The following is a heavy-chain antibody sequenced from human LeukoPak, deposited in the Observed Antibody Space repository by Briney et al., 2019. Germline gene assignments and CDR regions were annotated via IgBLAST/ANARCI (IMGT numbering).Heavy chain of an antibody. Sequence: GGSLRLSCAASGFTFSGHWMSWVRQAPGKGLEWVANINQGGSDKYYVDSVKGRFTISRDNANNLLYLQMNSLRGEDTAVYYCTRDRSLAEDDWGQGTLVTVSS. D-gene: IGHD1-14*01. CDR2: INQGGSDK. CDR1: GFTFSGHW. V-gene: IGHV3-7*01. J-gene: IGHJ4*02. CDR3: TRDRSLAEDD.